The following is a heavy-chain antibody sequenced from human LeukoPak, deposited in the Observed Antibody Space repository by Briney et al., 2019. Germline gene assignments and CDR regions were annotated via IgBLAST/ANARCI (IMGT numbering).Heavy chain of an antibody. CDR1: GFTFRSYA. V-gene: IGHV3-30-3*01. CDR3: AREIFNGFDI. Sequence: PGRPLRLSCAGSGFTFRSYAMHWVRQAPGKGLEWVAVISYDGSTKDYADSVKGRFTISRDNSKNTLFLQMNSLRAEDTAVYYCAREIFNGFDIWGQGTMVTVS. J-gene: IGHJ3*02. CDR2: ISYDGSTK.